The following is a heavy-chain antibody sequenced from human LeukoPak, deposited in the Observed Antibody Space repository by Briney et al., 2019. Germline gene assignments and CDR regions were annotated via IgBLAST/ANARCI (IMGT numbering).Heavy chain of an antibody. V-gene: IGHV1-8*02. CDR3: AEGSGGTSTGAFDI. CDR1: GGTFSSYA. D-gene: IGHD2-15*01. Sequence: ASVKVSCKASGGTFSSYAISWVRQATGQGLEWMGWMNPNSGNTGYAQKFQGRVTMTRNTSISTAYTELSSLRSEDTAVYYCAEGSGGTSTGAFDIWGQGTMVTVSS. CDR2: MNPNSGNT. J-gene: IGHJ3*02.